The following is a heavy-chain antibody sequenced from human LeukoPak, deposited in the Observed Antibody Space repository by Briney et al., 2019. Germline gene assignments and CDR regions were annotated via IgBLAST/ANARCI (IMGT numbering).Heavy chain of an antibody. Sequence: GGSLRLSCTASGFTFSSYAMTWVRQAPGKGLEWVSGITADGAGAYYADSVKGRFTISRDNSMNTLFLEMDSLRAEDTAIYYCAKDEATSGGGLASWGQGTLVSVSS. J-gene: IGHJ4*02. CDR3: AKDEATSGGGLAS. CDR1: GFTFSSYA. V-gene: IGHV3-23*01. CDR2: ITADGAGA. D-gene: IGHD3-16*01.